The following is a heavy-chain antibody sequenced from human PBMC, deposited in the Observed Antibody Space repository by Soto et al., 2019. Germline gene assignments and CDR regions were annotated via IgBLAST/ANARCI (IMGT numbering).Heavy chain of an antibody. CDR1: GGTFSSYA. V-gene: IGHV1-69*05. D-gene: IGHD3-22*01. CDR3: AREFYYDSSSVFDY. CDR2: INPIFGTA. J-gene: IGHJ4*02. Sequence: SVKVSCKASGGTFSSYAISWVRQAPGQGLEWMGGINPIFGTANYAQKFQGRVTITRDTSTSTAYMELSSLRSEDTAVYYCAREFYYDSSSVFDYWGQGTRVTVSS.